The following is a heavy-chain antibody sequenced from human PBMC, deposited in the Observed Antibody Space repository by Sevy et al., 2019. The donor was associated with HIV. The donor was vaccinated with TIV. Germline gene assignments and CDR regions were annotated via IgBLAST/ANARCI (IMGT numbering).Heavy chain of an antibody. D-gene: IGHD2-21*01. CDR3: AMAVGILDGSEFYFDD. J-gene: IGHJ4*02. V-gene: IGHV4-59*13. CDR1: GGSISSDY. Sequence: SETLSLTCTVSGGSISSDYWSWIRQPPGKGLEWIGYIYYSGSTNYKPSLKSRVTISVDTSKNQFSLKLSSVTAADTAVYYCAMAVGILDGSEFYFDDWGQGTLVTVSS. CDR2: IYYSGST.